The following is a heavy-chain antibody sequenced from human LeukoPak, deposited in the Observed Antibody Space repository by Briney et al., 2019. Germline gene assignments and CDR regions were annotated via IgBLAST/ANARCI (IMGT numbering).Heavy chain of an antibody. CDR3: ASVGGSWFSDY. V-gene: IGHV3-74*01. CDR2: INGDGSGT. J-gene: IGHJ4*02. Sequence: GALRLSCSASGFNFSGYWLQWVRQAPGKGLVWVSRINGDGSGTSYADSVKGRFTISRDNAENTLYLQMNSLRADDTAVYYCASVGGSWFSDYGGQGTLVTVSS. CDR1: GFNFSGYW. D-gene: IGHD6-13*01.